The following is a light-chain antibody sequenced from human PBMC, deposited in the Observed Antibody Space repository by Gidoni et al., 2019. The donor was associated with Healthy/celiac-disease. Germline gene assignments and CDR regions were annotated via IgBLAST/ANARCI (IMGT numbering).Light chain of an antibody. CDR2: AAS. CDR1: QGIRND. V-gene: IGKV1-6*01. CDR3: LQDYNYPFT. Sequence: AIQLTQSPSSLSASVGDRVTITCRASQGIRNDLGWYQQKPGKAPKLLIYAASSLQSGVPSRFSGSGSGTDFTLTISSLQPEDFATYYCLQDYNYPFTFXPXTKVDIK. J-gene: IGKJ3*01.